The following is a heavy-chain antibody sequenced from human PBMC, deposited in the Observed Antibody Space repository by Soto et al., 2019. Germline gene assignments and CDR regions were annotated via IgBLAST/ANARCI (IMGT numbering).Heavy chain of an antibody. CDR2: ISSDNYYI. CDR1: GFPFTAYS. Sequence: EVQLVESGGGLVKPGGSLRLSCAASGFPFTAYSMLWVRQAPGKGLQWVSSISSDNYYIYYADSVKGRFTISRDNAKQSLFLQMDSLSAEDTAVYYCARGRTCTGAYCHGGGDYWGQAVLVSVSS. D-gene: IGHD2-8*02. CDR3: ARGRTCTGAYCHGGGDY. V-gene: IGHV3-21*01. J-gene: IGHJ4*02.